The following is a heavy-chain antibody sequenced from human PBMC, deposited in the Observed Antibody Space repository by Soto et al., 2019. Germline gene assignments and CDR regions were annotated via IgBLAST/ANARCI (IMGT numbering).Heavy chain of an antibody. CDR1: GCSFTSYW. J-gene: IGHJ6*02. D-gene: IGHD3-10*01. CDR2: IYPGDSDT. CDR3: AGGGVRGVITRTRDYYGMDV. V-gene: IGHV5-51*01. Sequence: GASLKISGKGSGCSFTSYWIGWVRQMKEKGLEWMGIIYPGDSDTRYSPSFQGQVTISADKSISTAYLQWSSLKASDTAMYYCAGGGVRGVITRTRDYYGMDVWGQGTTVTVSS.